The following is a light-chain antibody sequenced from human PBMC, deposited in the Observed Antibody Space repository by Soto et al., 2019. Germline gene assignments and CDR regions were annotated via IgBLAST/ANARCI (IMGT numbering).Light chain of an antibody. Sequence: ALTQPASVSGSPGQSITISCTGTSSDVGGYDYVSWYQHHPGKAPKLMIYEGSKRPSGVSNRFSGSKSGNTASLTISGLQAEDEADYYCCSFAAGSTPYVFGTGTKGTVL. J-gene: IGLJ1*01. CDR2: EGS. V-gene: IGLV2-23*01. CDR1: SSDVGGYDY. CDR3: CSFAAGSTPYV.